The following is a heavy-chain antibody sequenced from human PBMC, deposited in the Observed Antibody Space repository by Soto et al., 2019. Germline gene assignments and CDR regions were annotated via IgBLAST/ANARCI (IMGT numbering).Heavy chain of an antibody. CDR2: INPNSGNT. V-gene: IGHV1-8*01. D-gene: IGHD6-19*01. CDR3: AKAGSQSYYYMDV. J-gene: IGHJ6*03. Sequence: GASVKVSCKASGYTFTSYDINWVRQATGQGLEWMGIINPNSGNTGYAQKFQGRVTMTRNTSTSTAYMELSSLRSEDTAVYYCAKAGSQSYYYMDVWGKGTTVTASS. CDR1: GYTFTSYD.